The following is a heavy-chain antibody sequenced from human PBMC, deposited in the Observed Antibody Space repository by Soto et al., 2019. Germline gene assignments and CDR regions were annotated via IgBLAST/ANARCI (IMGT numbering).Heavy chain of an antibody. J-gene: IGHJ4*02. CDR1: GFTFSGST. V-gene: IGHV3-73*01. CDR3: ARDYTGSYF. D-gene: IGHD1-26*01. Sequence: PGGSLRLSCATSGFTFSGSTIHRVRQASGKGLEWVGRTRSKTYSYATAYAASVKGRFTISRDDSQSTAYLQMNSLKTEDTAVYYCARDYTGSYFWGQGTLVTVSS. CDR2: TRSKTYSYAT.